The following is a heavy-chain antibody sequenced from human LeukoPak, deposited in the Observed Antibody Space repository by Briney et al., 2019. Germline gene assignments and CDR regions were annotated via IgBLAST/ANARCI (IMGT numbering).Heavy chain of an antibody. V-gene: IGHV4-59*01. Sequence: SETLSLTCTVSGGSISSYYWSWIRQPPGKGLEWIGYIYYSGSTNYNPSLKSRVTISVDTSKNQFSLKLSSVTAADTAVYYCARDRTVTGWFDPWGQGTLVTVSS. CDR2: IYYSGST. CDR1: GGSISSYY. CDR3: ARDRTVTGWFDP. D-gene: IGHD4-17*01. J-gene: IGHJ5*02.